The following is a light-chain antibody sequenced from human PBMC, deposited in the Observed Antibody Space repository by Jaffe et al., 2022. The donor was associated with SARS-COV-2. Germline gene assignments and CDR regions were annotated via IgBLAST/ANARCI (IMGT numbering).Light chain of an antibody. CDR3: SSYAGSNNVV. CDR2: EVS. CDR1: SSDVGTYNS. J-gene: IGLJ2*01. Sequence: QSALTQPPSASGSPGQSVTISCTGTSSDVGTYNSVSWYQQHPGTAPRLMIYEVSKRPSGVPDRFSGSKSDNTASLTVSGLQAEDEADYFCSSYAGSNNVVFGGGTKLTVL. V-gene: IGLV2-8*01.